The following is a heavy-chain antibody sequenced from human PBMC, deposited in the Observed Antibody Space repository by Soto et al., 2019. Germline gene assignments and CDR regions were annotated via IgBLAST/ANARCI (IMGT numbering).Heavy chain of an antibody. D-gene: IGHD2-2*01. J-gene: IGHJ4*02. CDR1: GFTFDTYA. V-gene: IGHV3-23*01. CDR2: VSASGERT. Sequence: GGSLRLSCAASGFTFDTYAMTWVRQAPGKGLDWVSAVSASGERTYYADSVRGRFIISRDNSKNMLFLEMNGLRGEDSAVYYWAKSQDIVVVPAAKGLDYWGQGTLVTVSS. CDR3: AKSQDIVVVPAAKGLDY.